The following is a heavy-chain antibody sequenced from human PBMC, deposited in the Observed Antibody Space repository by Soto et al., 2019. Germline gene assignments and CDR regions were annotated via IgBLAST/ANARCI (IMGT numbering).Heavy chain of an antibody. J-gene: IGHJ4*02. CDR2: VWSNGNLK. V-gene: IGHV3-33*01. CDR1: GFTFDAYG. CDR3: ARIQLDTIMALDY. D-gene: IGHD1-1*01. Sequence: QVQLVESGGGVVQPGGSLRPSCAASGFTFDAYGFHWVRQAPGKGLEWVAVVWSNGNLKYYADSVKGRFTISRDSSKSALNLQMNSLRADETAVYYCARIQLDTIMALDYWGQGTLVTVSS.